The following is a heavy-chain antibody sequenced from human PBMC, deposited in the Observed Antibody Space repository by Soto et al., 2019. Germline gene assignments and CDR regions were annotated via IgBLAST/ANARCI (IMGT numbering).Heavy chain of an antibody. CDR3: AKSGWDYVWGSYRYTYFDY. CDR1: GFTFSSYA. D-gene: IGHD3-16*02. V-gene: IGHV3-23*01. CDR2: ISGSGGST. J-gene: IGHJ4*02. Sequence: GGSLRLSCAASGFTFSSYAMSWVRQAPGKGLELVSAISGSGGSTYYADSVKGRFTISRDNSKNTLFLQMNSLRAEDTAVYYCAKSGWDYVWGSYRYTYFDYWGQGTLVTVSS.